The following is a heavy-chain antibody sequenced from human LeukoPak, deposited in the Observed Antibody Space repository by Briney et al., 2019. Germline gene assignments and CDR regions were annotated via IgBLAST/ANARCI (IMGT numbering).Heavy chain of an antibody. V-gene: IGHV1-69*01. J-gene: IGHJ6*03. Sequence: ASVKVSCKASGGTFSSYAISWVRQAPGQGLEWMGGIIPIFGTANYAQKFQGRVTITAATSTAYMELSSLRSEDTAVYYCVRNGYSLYYYYMDVWGKGTTVTVSS. CDR2: IIPIFGTA. CDR3: VRNGYSLYYYYMDV. D-gene: IGHD5-18*01. CDR1: GGTFSSYA.